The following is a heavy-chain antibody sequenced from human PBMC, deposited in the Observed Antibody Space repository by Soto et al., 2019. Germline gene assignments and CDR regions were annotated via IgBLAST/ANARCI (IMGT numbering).Heavy chain of an antibody. J-gene: IGHJ4*02. CDR1: GFTFSNYA. V-gene: IGHV3-23*01. CDR2: ISGSGGST. D-gene: IGHD3-22*01. CDR3: AKDYGFTMIVVATLGNFDY. Sequence: EVQMLESGGGLVQPGGSLRLSCAASGFTFSNYAMSWVRQAPGKGLEWVSGISGSGGSTYYADSVKGRFTISRDNSKNTLYLQMNSLRAEDTAVYYCAKDYGFTMIVVATLGNFDYWGPGTLVTVSS.